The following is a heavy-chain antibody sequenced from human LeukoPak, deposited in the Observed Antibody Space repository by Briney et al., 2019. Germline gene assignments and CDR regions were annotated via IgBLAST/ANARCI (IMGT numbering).Heavy chain of an antibody. CDR3: AKSRGSGYYYAPFDY. Sequence: PGGSLRLSCAASGFTFNTYAMSWVRQAPWERLQWVSGISDSGGNTYYADSVKGRFTISRDNSKNTVYLQMNSLTAEDTAVYYCAKSRGSGYYYAPFDYWGQGTLVTVSS. V-gene: IGHV3-23*01. CDR2: ISDSGGNT. J-gene: IGHJ4*02. CDR1: GFTFNTYA. D-gene: IGHD3-22*01.